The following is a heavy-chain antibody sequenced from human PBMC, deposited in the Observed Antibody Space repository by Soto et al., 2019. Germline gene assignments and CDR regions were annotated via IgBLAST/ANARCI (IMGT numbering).Heavy chain of an antibody. CDR1: GGSVSSGSYY. D-gene: IGHD4-17*01. V-gene: IGHV4-61*01. CDR2: IYYSGGT. CDR3: AGTGHDYGHSGFDY. J-gene: IGHJ4*02. Sequence: QVQLQESGPGLVKPSETLSLTCTVSGGSVSSGSYYWSWIRQPPGKGLEWIGYIYYSGGTNYNPSLKSRVTISVATSKNQFPLKLSSVTAADTAVYYCAGTGHDYGHSGFDYWGQGPLVTVSS.